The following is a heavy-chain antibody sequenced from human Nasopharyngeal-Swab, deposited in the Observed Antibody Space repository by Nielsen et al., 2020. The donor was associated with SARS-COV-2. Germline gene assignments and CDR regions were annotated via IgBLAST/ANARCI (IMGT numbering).Heavy chain of an antibody. D-gene: IGHD2-15*01. CDR3: ARVLTRNLVVALVLDAFDI. CDR2: INAGNGNT. V-gene: IGHV1-3*01. Sequence: ASVKVSCKASGYTFTSYAMHWVRQAPGQRLEWMGWINAGNGNTKYSQKFQGRVTITRDTSASTAYMELSSLRSEDTAVYYCARVLTRNLVVALVLDAFDIWGQGTMVTVSS. CDR1: GYTFTSYA. J-gene: IGHJ3*02.